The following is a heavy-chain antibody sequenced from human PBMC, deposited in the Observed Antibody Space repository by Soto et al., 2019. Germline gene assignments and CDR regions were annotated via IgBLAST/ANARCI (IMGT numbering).Heavy chain of an antibody. D-gene: IGHD2-15*01. CDR2: IIPIFGTA. Sequence: QVQLVQSGAEVKKPGSSVKVSCKASGGTFSSYAISWVRQAPGQGLEWMGGIIPIFGTANYAQKFQGRVTITADESTSTAYMELSSLSSEDTAVYYCARARDIVVVVAATRPYSYGMDVWGQGTTVTVSS. CDR3: ARARDIVVVVAATRPYSYGMDV. J-gene: IGHJ6*02. V-gene: IGHV1-69*12. CDR1: GGTFSSYA.